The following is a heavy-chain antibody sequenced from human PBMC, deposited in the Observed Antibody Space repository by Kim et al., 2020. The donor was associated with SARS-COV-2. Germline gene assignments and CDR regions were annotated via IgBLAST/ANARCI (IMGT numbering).Heavy chain of an antibody. CDR3: TTDWGYYYGMDV. V-gene: IGHV3-15*01. Sequence: YAAPVKGRFTSSRDESQNTLYLQMNGLKTEDTAVYYCTTDWGYYYGMDVWGQGTTVTVSS. J-gene: IGHJ6*02. D-gene: IGHD3-16*01.